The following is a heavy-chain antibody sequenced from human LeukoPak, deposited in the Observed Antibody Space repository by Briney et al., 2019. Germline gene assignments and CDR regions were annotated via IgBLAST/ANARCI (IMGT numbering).Heavy chain of an antibody. D-gene: IGHD3-22*01. CDR2: IKQDGGEI. CDR3: ARDFRYYYDSSGYPTADAFDI. Sequence: GGSLRLSCAASGFPLSDYWMSWVRQAPGKGLEWVANIKQDGGEIYYVDSVKGRFTISRDNAKNSLYLQMNSLRAEDTAVYYCARDFRYYYDSSGYPTADAFDIWGQGTMVTVSS. J-gene: IGHJ3*02. CDR1: GFPLSDYW. V-gene: IGHV3-7*01.